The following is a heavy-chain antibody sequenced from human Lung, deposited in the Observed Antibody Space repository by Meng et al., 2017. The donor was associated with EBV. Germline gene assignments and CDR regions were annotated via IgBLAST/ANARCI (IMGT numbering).Heavy chain of an antibody. CDR1: GGSIRNDQW. CDR3: TTLYGDSIS. D-gene: IGHD4-17*01. V-gene: IGHV4-4*02. J-gene: IGHJ4*02. CDR2: SYHSGRT. Sequence: QGHVPVSGPGLVKPSVTLALPCDVSGGSIRNDQWWSWVRQAPGKGLEWIGESYHSGRTNYNPPVKSRVSMSVDKSQNHFSLRLSSVTAADTAVYYCTTLYGDSISWGQGTLVTVSS.